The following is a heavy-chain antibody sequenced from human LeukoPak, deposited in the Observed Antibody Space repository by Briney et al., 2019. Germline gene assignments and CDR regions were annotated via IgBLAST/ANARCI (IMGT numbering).Heavy chain of an antibody. Sequence: GGSLRLSCAASGFTISSYGMHWVRQAPGKGLEWVADIEFDGSSKYYADSGKGRFTISKDNSKNTLYLEMNSLRGEDTAVYYCAKEDGGDYAMDVWGQGTTVIVSS. CDR2: IEFDGSSK. CDR1: GFTISSYG. D-gene: IGHD3-10*01. V-gene: IGHV3-30*18. CDR3: AKEDGGDYAMDV. J-gene: IGHJ6*02.